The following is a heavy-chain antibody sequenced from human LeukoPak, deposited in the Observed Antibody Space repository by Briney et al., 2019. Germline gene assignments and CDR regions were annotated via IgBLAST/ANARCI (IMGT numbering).Heavy chain of an antibody. CDR2: IWFDGSNK. CDR1: GFTFSSNG. J-gene: IGHJ6*02. Sequence: GGSLRLSCAASGFTFSSNGMHWVRQAPGKGLEWVAAIWFDGSNKYYADSVKGRFTISRDNSKNTLYLQMNSLRAEDTAVYCCARTDGRSDYYYAMDVWGQGTTVTVSS. V-gene: IGHV3-33*01. D-gene: IGHD1-14*01. CDR3: ARTDGRSDYYYAMDV.